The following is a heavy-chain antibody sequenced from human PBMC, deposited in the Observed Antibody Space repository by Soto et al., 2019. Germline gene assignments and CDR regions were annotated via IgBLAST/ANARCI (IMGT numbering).Heavy chain of an antibody. CDR3: ARGITIFGVVIPYHNWFDP. J-gene: IGHJ5*02. Sequence: NPSETLSLTCTVSGGSISSGDYYWSWIRQPPGKGLEWIGYIYYSGSTYYNPSLKSRVTISVDTSKNQFSLKLSSVTAADTAVYYCARGITIFGVVIPYHNWFDPWGQGTMVTVS. V-gene: IGHV4-30-4*01. CDR1: GGSISSGDYY. D-gene: IGHD3-3*01. CDR2: IYYSGST.